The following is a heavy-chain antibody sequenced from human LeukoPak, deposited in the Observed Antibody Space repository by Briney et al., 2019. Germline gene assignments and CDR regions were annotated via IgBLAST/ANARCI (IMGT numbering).Heavy chain of an antibody. J-gene: IGHJ4*02. CDR3: ARDNDNFAGETGLDY. V-gene: IGHV4-34*01. Sequence: SETLSLTCAVYGGSFSGYYWSWIRQPPGKGLEWIGEINHSGSTNYNPSLKSRVTISVDTSKNQFSLKLSSVTAADTAVYYCARDNDNFAGETGLDYWGQGTLVTVSS. CDR1: GGSFSGYY. D-gene: IGHD3-16*01. CDR2: INHSGST.